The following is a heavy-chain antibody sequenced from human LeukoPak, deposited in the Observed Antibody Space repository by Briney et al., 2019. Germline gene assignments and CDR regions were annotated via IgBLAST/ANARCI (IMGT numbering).Heavy chain of an antibody. V-gene: IGHV3-30*02. J-gene: IGHJ6*03. CDR1: GFTFSSYG. Sequence: PGGSLRLSCAASGFTFSSYGMHWVRQAPGKGLEWVAFIRYDGSNKYYADSVKGRFTISRDNSKNTLYLQMNSLRAEDTAVYYCAKSADCSSTSCYDDYYYYYYMDVWGKGTTVTISS. CDR2: IRYDGSNK. D-gene: IGHD2-2*01. CDR3: AKSADCSSTSCYDDYYYYYYMDV.